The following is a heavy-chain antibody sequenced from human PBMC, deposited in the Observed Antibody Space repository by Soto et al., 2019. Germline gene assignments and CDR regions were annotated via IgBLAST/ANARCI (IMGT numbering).Heavy chain of an antibody. D-gene: IGHD2-15*01. CDR2: INHSGST. J-gene: IGHJ4*02. V-gene: IGHV4-34*01. CDR1: GGSFSGYY. Sequence: QVQLQQWGAGLLKPSETLSLTCAVYGGSFSGYYWSWIRQPPGKGLEWIGEINHSGSTNYNPSLKSRVTISVDTSQNQFSLKLSSVAAADTAVYYCARGGVVVAQMRFDYWGQGTLVTVSS. CDR3: ARGGVVVAQMRFDY.